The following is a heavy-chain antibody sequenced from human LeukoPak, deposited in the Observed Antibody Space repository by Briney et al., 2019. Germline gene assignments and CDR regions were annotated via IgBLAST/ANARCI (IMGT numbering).Heavy chain of an antibody. D-gene: IGHD3-10*01. J-gene: IGHJ4*02. CDR3: ASLTVRGVISDY. V-gene: IGHV1-69*01. Sequence: SVKVSCKASGGTFSSYAISRVRQAPGQGLEWMGGIIPIFGTANYTQKFQGRVTITADESTSTAYMELSSLRSEDTAVYYCASLTVRGVISDYWGQGTLVTVSS. CDR2: IIPIFGTA. CDR1: GGTFSSYA.